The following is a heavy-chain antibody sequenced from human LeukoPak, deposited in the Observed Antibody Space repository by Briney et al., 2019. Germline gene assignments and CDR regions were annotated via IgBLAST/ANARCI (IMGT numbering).Heavy chain of an antibody. Sequence: PSETLSLTCTVSGGSISSGSYYWGWIRQPPGKGLEWIGSIYYSGSTYYNPSLKSRVTISVDTSKNQFSLKLSSVTAADTAVYYCAAGDHRHGWYFDLWGRGTLVTVSS. V-gene: IGHV4-39*07. D-gene: IGHD2-21*01. CDR1: GGSISSGSYY. J-gene: IGHJ2*01. CDR3: AAGDHRHGWYFDL. CDR2: IYYSGST.